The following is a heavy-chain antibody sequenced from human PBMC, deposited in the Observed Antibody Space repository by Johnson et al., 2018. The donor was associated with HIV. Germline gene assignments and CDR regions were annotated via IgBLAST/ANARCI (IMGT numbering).Heavy chain of an antibody. J-gene: IGHJ3*02. V-gene: IGHV3-43*01. Sequence: SLISLNGCSTYYADSVEGRFTISRYNSENSLYLQMNSLRSEDTALYYCTKELQATIVVFNAFDIWGQGTMVTVSS. CDR2: ISLNGCST. D-gene: IGHD3-22*01. CDR3: TKELQATIVVFNAFDI.